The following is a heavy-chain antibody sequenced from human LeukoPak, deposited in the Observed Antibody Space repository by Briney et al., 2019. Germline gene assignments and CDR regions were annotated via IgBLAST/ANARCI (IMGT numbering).Heavy chain of an antibody. J-gene: IGHJ4*02. V-gene: IGHV3-7*01. CDR2: IKQDGSET. Sequence: GGSLRLSCAASGFMFSSNWMSWVRQAPGKGLEWVAIIKQDGSETQYVDSVKGRLTISRDNAQNSLYLQINNLRAEDTAVYYCAGGQGYLIELWGQGTLVTVSS. CDR1: GFMFSSNW. D-gene: IGHD2-15*01. CDR3: AGGQGYLIEL.